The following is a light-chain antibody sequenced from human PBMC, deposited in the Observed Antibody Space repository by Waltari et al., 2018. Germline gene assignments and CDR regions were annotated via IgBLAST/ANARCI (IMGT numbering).Light chain of an antibody. V-gene: IGKV3-11*01. Sequence: EIVLTQSPATLSLSPGEGATLSCRASPSISSYLAWYQQKRGQAPRPLIYDASNRATGIPARFSGSGSGTDFTLTISNVEPEDFAVYYCQQRSTWPPYTFGQGTKLEIK. CDR1: PSISSY. CDR2: DAS. J-gene: IGKJ2*01. CDR3: QQRSTWPPYT.